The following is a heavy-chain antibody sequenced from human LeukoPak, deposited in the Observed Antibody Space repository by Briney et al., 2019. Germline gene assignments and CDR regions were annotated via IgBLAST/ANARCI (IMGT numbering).Heavy chain of an antibody. D-gene: IGHD2-2*02. CDR1: GFTVNSNY. Sequence: PGGSLRLSCAASGFTVNSNYMSWFRQAPGQGLEWVSIIYSGGTTHYADSVKGRFTISRDNTKNTLYLQLNSLRAEDTAVYYCARDIPYGLSYFDYWGQGTLVTVSS. J-gene: IGHJ4*02. CDR2: IYSGGTT. CDR3: ARDIPYGLSYFDY. V-gene: IGHV3-53*01.